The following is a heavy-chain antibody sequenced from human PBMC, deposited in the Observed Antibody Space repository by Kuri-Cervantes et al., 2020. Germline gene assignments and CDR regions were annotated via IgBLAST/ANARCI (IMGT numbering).Heavy chain of an antibody. CDR2: ISGSGGST. Sequence: GGSLRLSCAASGITLSYAWISWVRQAPGKGLEWVSAISGSGGSTYYADSVKGRFTISRDNSKNTLYLQMNSLRAEDTAVYYCAKDTIFGVVPYLDYWGQGTLVTVSS. CDR1: GITLSYAW. J-gene: IGHJ4*02. CDR3: AKDTIFGVVPYLDY. D-gene: IGHD3-3*01. V-gene: IGHV3-23*01.